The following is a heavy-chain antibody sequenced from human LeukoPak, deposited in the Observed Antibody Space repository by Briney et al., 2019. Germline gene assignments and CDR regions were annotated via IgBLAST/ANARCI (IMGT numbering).Heavy chain of an antibody. V-gene: IGHV3-30*04. Sequence: GGSLRLSCAASGFTFSLYTMHWVRQAPGKGLEWVAVISYDGSDKYYADSVKGRFTISRDNSKNTLYLQMNSLRAEDTAVYYCAKDDGWVQYANWGQGTLVTVSS. CDR3: AKDDGWVQYAN. D-gene: IGHD5-24*01. CDR1: GFTFSLYT. CDR2: ISYDGSDK. J-gene: IGHJ4*02.